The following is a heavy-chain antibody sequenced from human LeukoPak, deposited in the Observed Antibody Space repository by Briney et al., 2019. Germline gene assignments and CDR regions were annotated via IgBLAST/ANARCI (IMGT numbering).Heavy chain of an antibody. D-gene: IGHD1-26*01. CDR2: IISASGTT. CDR3: ARGLGGSYPRVDY. V-gene: IGHV1-69*13. Sequence: GASVKVSCKASGGTFSIYAINWVRQAPGQGLEWMGGIISASGTTNYAQNFQGRVTISADESTTTAYMELSSLRSEDTAVYYCARGLGGSYPRVDYWGQGTLVTVSS. CDR1: GGTFSIYA. J-gene: IGHJ4*02.